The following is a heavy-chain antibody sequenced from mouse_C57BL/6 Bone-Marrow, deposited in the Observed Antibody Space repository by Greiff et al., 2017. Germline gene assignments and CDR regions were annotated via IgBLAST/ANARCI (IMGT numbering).Heavy chain of an antibody. CDR3: ARYPQYYYGSRHAMDY. Sequence: QVQLQQPGTELVKPGASVKLSCKASGYTFTSYWMHWVKQRPGQGLEWIGNINPSNGGTNYNEKFKSKATLTVDKSSSTAYMQLSSLTSEDSAVYYCARYPQYYYGSRHAMDYWGQGTSVTVSS. CDR2: INPSNGGT. V-gene: IGHV1-53*01. CDR1: GYTFTSYW. D-gene: IGHD1-1*01. J-gene: IGHJ4*01.